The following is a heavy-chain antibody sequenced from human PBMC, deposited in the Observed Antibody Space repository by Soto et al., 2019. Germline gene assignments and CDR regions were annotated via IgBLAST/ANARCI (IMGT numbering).Heavy chain of an antibody. V-gene: IGHV3-23*04. D-gene: IGHD6-25*01. CDR2: ISGSGSTS. CDR3: GKAGRGGVAAAGGFDY. CDR1: QFGFSTYA. Sequence: DVQLVESGGGLVQPGGSLRLSCAASQFGFSTYAMNWVRQAPGKGLQWVSSISGSGSTSYYTDSVRGRFTISRDNSKNTLYLQMDSLAAEDTAIYFCGKAGRGGVAAAGGFDYWCPGTLVTFSS. J-gene: IGHJ4*03.